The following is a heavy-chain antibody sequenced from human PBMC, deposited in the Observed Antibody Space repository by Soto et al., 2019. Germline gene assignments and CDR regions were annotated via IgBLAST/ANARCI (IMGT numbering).Heavy chain of an antibody. CDR3: ASPGGVAVAGTGHYYYGMDV. Sequence: GGSLRLSCAASGFTVSSNYMSWVRQAPGKGLEWVSVIYSGGSTYYADSVKGRFTISRDNSKNTLYLQMNSLRAEDTAVYYCASPGGVAVAGTGHYYYGMDVWGQGTTVTVSS. CDR2: IYSGGST. J-gene: IGHJ6*02. V-gene: IGHV3-53*01. D-gene: IGHD6-19*01. CDR1: GFTVSSNY.